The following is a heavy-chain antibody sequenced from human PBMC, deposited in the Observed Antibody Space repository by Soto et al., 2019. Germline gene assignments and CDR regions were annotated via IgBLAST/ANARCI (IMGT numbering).Heavy chain of an antibody. V-gene: IGHV3-48*01. D-gene: IGHD3-22*01. CDR2: ISPSSSSI. J-gene: IGHJ4*02. Sequence: PGGSLRLSCAASGFTFSSYGMHWVRQAPGKGLEWVSYISPSSSSIYYADSVKGRFTISRDNAKNSLYLQMNSLRAEDTAVYYCARVAYYYDSSGYFYWGQGTLVTVSS. CDR1: GFTFSSYG. CDR3: ARVAYYYDSSGYFY.